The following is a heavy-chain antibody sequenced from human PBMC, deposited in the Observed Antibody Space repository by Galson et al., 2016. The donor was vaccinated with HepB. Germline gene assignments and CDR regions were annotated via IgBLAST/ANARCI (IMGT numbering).Heavy chain of an antibody. CDR2: LSYTGNP. V-gene: IGHV4-39*07. CDR3: ARGSPYYDSGTYSYYFDY. D-gene: IGHD3-10*01. CDR1: GGSVPTRVYY. J-gene: IGHJ4*02. Sequence: LSLTCTVSGGSVPTRVYYWGWFRQSPGKGPVWVATLSYTGNPYSNSSLKSRVTLSVDTSKNQFSLKLSSVTAADTAVFYCARGSPYYDSGTYSYYFDYWGQGALVTVSS.